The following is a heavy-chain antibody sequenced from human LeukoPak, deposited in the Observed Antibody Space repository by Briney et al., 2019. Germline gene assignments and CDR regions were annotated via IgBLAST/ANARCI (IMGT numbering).Heavy chain of an antibody. CDR1: GFTFDDYA. V-gene: IGHV3-9*01. CDR3: AKGTGRYWTFFDY. Sequence: SLRLSCAASGFTFDDYAMHWVRLAPGKGLEWASGISWNSGSIDYAVSVKGRFIISRDNAKNSLYLQMNSLRPEDTALYYCAKGTGRYWTFFDYWGQGTLVIVSS. CDR2: ISWNSGSI. J-gene: IGHJ4*02. D-gene: IGHD1-26*01.